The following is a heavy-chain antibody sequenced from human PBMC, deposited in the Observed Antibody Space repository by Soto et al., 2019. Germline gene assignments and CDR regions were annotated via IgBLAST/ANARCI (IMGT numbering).Heavy chain of an antibody. CDR1: GGSISSGGYY. J-gene: IGHJ6*02. CDR2: IYYSGST. Sequence: SETLSLTCTVSGGSISSGGYYWGWIRQHPGKGLEWIGYIYYSGSTYYNPSLKSRVTISVDTSKNQFSLKLSSVTAADTAVYYCARTVTYGDDFWSGYYYYGMDVWGQGTTVTVSS. V-gene: IGHV4-31*03. D-gene: IGHD3-3*01. CDR3: ARTVTYGDDFWSGYYYYGMDV.